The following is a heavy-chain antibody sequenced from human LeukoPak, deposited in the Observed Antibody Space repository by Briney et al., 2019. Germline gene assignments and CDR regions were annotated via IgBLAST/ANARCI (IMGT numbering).Heavy chain of an antibody. J-gene: IGHJ4*02. CDR2: INIYGSNT. D-gene: IGHD5-18*01. Sequence: GGSLRLSCAASGFTFSSYWMHWVRQAPGKGLVWVSRINIYGSNTNYADSVKVRFTISRDNAGNTLYLEVSSLRAEDTAVYYCTRGDRGYSYGYWGQGTLVTVSS. CDR3: TRGDRGYSYGY. CDR1: GFTFSSYW. V-gene: IGHV3-74*01.